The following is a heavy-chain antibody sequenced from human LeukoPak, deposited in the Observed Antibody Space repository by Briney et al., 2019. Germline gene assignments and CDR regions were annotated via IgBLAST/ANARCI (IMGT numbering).Heavy chain of an antibody. CDR3: AAGYDSRSLFKY. V-gene: IGHV3-7*02. D-gene: IGHD3-22*01. CDR2: IRGEGSEK. CDR1: GFPFSKFW. J-gene: IGHJ4*02. Sequence: GGSLRLSCAASGFPFSKFWMNWVRQAPGKGLEWVANIRGEGSEKDYVDSVKGRFTISRDNAKNSLYLQINSLRAEDTAVYFCAAGYDSRSLFKYWGQGALVAVSS.